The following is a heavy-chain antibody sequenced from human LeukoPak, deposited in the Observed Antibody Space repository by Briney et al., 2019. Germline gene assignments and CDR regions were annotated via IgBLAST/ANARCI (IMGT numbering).Heavy chain of an antibody. Sequence: PSETLSLTCTVSGGSISGYYWSWIRQPPGKGLEWIGYVHNSGSTTYNPSLKSRVTISVDTSKSQFSLRLSSVTAADTAVYYCARDESVVVTAPDAFDIWGQGTMVTVSS. CDR1: GGSISGYY. V-gene: IGHV4-59*01. CDR2: VHNSGST. CDR3: ARDESVVVTAPDAFDI. J-gene: IGHJ3*02. D-gene: IGHD2-21*02.